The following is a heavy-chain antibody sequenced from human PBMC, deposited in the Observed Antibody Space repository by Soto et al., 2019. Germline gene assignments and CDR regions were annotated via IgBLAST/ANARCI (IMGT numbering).Heavy chain of an antibody. CDR2: IYYSGST. V-gene: IGHV4-59*12. Sequence: PSETLSLTCTVSGGSISSYYWSWIRQPPGKGLEWIGYIYYSGSTNYNPSLKSRVTISVDTSKNQFSLKLSSVTAADTAVYYCARDHSQYYDFWSGYREGGFDYWGQGTLVTVSS. CDR3: ARDHSQYYDFWSGYREGGFDY. D-gene: IGHD3-3*01. CDR1: GGSISSYY. J-gene: IGHJ4*02.